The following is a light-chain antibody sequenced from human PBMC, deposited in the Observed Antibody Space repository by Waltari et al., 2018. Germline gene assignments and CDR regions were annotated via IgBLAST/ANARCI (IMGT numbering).Light chain of an antibody. J-gene: IGLJ2*01. CDR2: NVR. Sequence: QSALTQPPSASGSPGQSVTISCTGTSRDVGRFDYVSWYQQHPGQTPKPLIYNVRQRPSGVPDRFSGSKSGNTASLIVSGLQADDEADYYCSSYAGSNIVFGGGTKLTVL. CDR3: SSYAGSNIV. V-gene: IGLV2-8*01. CDR1: SRDVGRFDY.